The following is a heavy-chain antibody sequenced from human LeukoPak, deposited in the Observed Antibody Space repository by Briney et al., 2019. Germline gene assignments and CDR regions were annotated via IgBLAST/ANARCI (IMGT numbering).Heavy chain of an antibody. D-gene: IGHD3-22*01. CDR1: GYTFTSYV. Sequence: ASVKVSCKASGYTFTSYVISWVRQAPGQGLKGMGWINAYNGNTNYAQKLQGRVTMTTDTSTSTAYMELRSLRSDDTAVYYCARAPYYYDSSGYYAFNYWGQGTLVTVSS. J-gene: IGHJ4*02. V-gene: IGHV1-18*01. CDR2: INAYNGNT. CDR3: ARAPYYYDSSGYYAFNY.